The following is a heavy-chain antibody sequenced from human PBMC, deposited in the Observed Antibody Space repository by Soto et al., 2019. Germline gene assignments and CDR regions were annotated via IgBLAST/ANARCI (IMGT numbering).Heavy chain of an antibody. Sequence: PGESLKISCKGSGYTFTTNWIGWVRPMRGKGLEWMGAIYPGDSDRRYSPSFQGQVTMSADKYINTAYLQWSSLKASDTARYYCARCTCWARPDCYYLDVWGQGTTVTVSS. CDR1: GYTFTTNW. J-gene: IGHJ6*03. CDR2: IYPGDSDR. D-gene: IGHD2-2*01. CDR3: ARCTCWARPDCYYLDV. V-gene: IGHV5-51*01.